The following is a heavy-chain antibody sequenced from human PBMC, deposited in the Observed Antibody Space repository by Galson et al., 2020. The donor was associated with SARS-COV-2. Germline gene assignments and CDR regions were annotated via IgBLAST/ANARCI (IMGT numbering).Heavy chain of an antibody. D-gene: IGHD3-22*01. CDR3: ATAHDSSGYYYDAFDI. J-gene: IGHJ3*02. Sequence: ASVKVSCKASGYTFTGYYMHWVRQAPGQGREWMGWINPNSGGTNYAQKFQGRVTMTRDTSISTAYMELSRLRSDDTDVYYCATAHDSSGYYYDAFDIWGQGTMVTVSS. CDR2: INPNSGGT. CDR1: GYTFTGYY. V-gene: IGHV1-2*02.